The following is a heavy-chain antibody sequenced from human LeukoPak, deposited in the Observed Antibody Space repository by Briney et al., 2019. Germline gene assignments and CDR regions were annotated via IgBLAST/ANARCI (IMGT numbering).Heavy chain of an antibody. CDR3: AKDKTAAAGDNFDY. V-gene: IGHV3-43*02. J-gene: IGHJ4*02. Sequence: GESLRLSCAASVFTFDDYSMHWVRQAPGKGLEWVSLISGDGGSTYYADSVKGRFTISRDNSKNSLYLQMNRLRTEDTALYYCAKDKTAAAGDNFDYWGQGTLVTVSS. CDR1: VFTFDDYS. D-gene: IGHD6-13*01. CDR2: ISGDGGST.